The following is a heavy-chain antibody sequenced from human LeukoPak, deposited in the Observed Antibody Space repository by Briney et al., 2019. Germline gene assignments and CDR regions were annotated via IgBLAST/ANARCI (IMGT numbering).Heavy chain of an antibody. CDR3: AKDIVVVTAIPSDAFDI. J-gene: IGHJ3*02. V-gene: IGHV3-7*03. Sequence: PGGSLRLSCAASGFTFRSYWMTWFRQAPGKGLEWVANIIQDGSEEYYVDSVKGRFTISRDNSKNTLYLQMNSLRAEDTAVYYCAKDIVVVTAIPSDAFDIWGQGTMVTVSS. CDR2: IIQDGSEE. D-gene: IGHD2-21*02. CDR1: GFTFRSYW.